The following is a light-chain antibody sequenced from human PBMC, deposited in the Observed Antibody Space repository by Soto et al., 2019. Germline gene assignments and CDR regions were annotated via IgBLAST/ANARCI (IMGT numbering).Light chain of an antibody. J-gene: IGLJ2*01. CDR1: SSDVGRYNF. Sequence: QSALTQPASVSGSPGQSITISCTGTSSDVGRYNFVSWHQQLPDKAPKLIIFDVSNRPSGVSNRFSGSKSGDTASLTISGLQAEDEGDYYCSSYTASRTVVFGGGTKVTVL. CDR3: SSYTASRTVV. CDR2: DVS. V-gene: IGLV2-14*01.